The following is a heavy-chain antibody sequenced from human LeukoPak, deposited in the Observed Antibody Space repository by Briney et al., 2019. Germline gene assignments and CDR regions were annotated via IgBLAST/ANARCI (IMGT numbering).Heavy chain of an antibody. CDR3: SRGSGWLWVY. CDR2: ITGGTT. Sequence: QPGRSLRLSCTASGVTFGDYLMSCFREAPERGLEWIGFITGGTTEYDASVKGRFPISRDDSTSIAYLQMNSLTTEDRAVYYCSRGSGWLWVYSGQGTLVTVSS. V-gene: IGHV3-49*03. J-gene: IGHJ4*02. D-gene: IGHD6-19*01. CDR1: GVTFGDYL.